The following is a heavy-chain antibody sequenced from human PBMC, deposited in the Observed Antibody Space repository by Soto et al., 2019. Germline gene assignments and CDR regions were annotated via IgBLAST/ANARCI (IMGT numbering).Heavy chain of an antibody. V-gene: IGHV3-33*01. CDR3: SRSDGDAHFAWLFYFDY. D-gene: IGHD4-17*01. CDR1: GFTFSSYG. Sequence: GGSLRLSCAASGFTFSSYGMHWVRQAPGKGLEWVAVIWYDGSNKYYADSVKGRFTISRDNSKNTLYLQMNSLRAEDTAVYYCSRSDGDAHFAWLFYFDYWGQGTLVTVSS. J-gene: IGHJ4*02. CDR2: IWYDGSNK.